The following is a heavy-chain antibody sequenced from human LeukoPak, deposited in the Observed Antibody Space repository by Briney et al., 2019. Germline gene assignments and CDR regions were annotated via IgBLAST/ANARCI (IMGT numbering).Heavy chain of an antibody. CDR1: GFTFSSYS. V-gene: IGHV3-21*01. Sequence: PGGSLRLSCAASGFTFSSYSMNWVRQSPGKGLVWVSSISSSSSYIYYADSVKGRFTISRDNAKNSLYLQMNSLRAEDTAVYYCARDSQYYYDSSGYKFWGQGTMVTVSS. J-gene: IGHJ3*01. D-gene: IGHD3-22*01. CDR2: ISSSSSYI. CDR3: ARDSQYYYDSSGYKF.